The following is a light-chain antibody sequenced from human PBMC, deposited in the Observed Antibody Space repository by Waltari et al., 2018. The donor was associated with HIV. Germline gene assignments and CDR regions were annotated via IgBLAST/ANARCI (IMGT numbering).Light chain of an antibody. J-gene: IGKJ1*01. Sequence: IQMTQSPSTLSASVGDRVTIDCRARQSVSSWLDWYQQKPWKAPKLLIHRASSLESGVPSRFSGSGSGTEFTLTISSLQPDDFGTYYCQQYSTYSPWAFGQGTKVEIK. CDR1: QSVSSW. V-gene: IGKV1-5*03. CDR2: RAS. CDR3: QQYSTYSPWA.